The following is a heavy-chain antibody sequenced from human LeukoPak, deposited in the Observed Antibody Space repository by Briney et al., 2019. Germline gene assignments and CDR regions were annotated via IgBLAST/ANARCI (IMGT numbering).Heavy chain of an antibody. CDR3: ARHVIFSGGYSYWFDP. Sequence: SETLSLTCTVSGGSISSYYWSWIRQPPGKGLEWIAFIYNSGHTNYNPSLRSRASISLDTSKNLCSLSLTSVTAADTAVYCCARHVIFSGGYSYWFDPWGLGTLVTVSS. J-gene: IGHJ5*02. CDR2: IYNSGHT. V-gene: IGHV4-59*08. CDR1: GGSISSYY. D-gene: IGHD1-26*01.